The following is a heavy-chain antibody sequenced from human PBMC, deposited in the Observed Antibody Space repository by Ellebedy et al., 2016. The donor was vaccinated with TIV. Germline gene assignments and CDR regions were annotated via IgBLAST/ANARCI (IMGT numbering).Heavy chain of an antibody. CDR2: GSYSGNP. CDR3: ARHGYTSSSIERNWFDP. CDR1: SGSISSGSYY. Sequence: MPGGSLRLSCTVSSGSISSGSYYWGWIRQPPGKGLEWIGSGSYSGNPYYNPSLKSRVTISVDTSKNQSSLKLKYVTVADTARYYCARHGYTSSSIERNWFDPWGQGTLLTVSS. J-gene: IGHJ5*02. D-gene: IGHD6-13*01. V-gene: IGHV4-39*01.